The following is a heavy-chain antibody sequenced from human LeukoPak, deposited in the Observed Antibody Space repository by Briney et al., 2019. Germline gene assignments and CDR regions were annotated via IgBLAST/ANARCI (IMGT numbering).Heavy chain of an antibody. Sequence: GGSLRLSCAASGFTFGSYSMNWVRQAPGKGLEWVSYISSSSSTRYYADSVTGRFTISRDNAKNSLYLQMNSLRAEDTAMYYCARLAYCSSTTCSRNFDYWGQGTLVTVSS. D-gene: IGHD2-2*01. V-gene: IGHV3-48*04. CDR2: ISSSSSTR. CDR1: GFTFGSYS. CDR3: ARLAYCSSTTCSRNFDY. J-gene: IGHJ4*02.